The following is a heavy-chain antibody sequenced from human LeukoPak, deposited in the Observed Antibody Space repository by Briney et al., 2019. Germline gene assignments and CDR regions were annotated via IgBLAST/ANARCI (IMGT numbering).Heavy chain of an antibody. CDR1: GYTFTNYG. Sequence: ASVKVSCKASGYTFTNYGFSWVRQAPGQGLEWMGWISPHNGNTNYEQKFQGRATMTTDTSTPTAYMELRSLRSDVTAVYYCSRDSSGESGIYLGSYWGQGTLVTVSS. CDR3: SRDSSGESGIYLGSY. V-gene: IGHV1-18*01. CDR2: ISPHNGNT. J-gene: IGHJ4*02. D-gene: IGHD3-10*01.